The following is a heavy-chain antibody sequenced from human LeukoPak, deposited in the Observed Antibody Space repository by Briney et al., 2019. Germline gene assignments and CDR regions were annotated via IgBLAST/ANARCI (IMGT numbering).Heavy chain of an antibody. CDR3: ARHKEGPNWFDP. J-gene: IGHJ5*02. V-gene: IGHV3-66*04. CDR2: IYNDGTT. CDR1: GFTVSSNY. Sequence: PGGSLRLSCAAFGFTVSSNYMSWVRQAPGKGLEWVSIIYNDGTTHYVNSVKGRFTISRDNSKNTLYLQMNSLRVEDTAVYYCARHKEGPNWFDPWGQGTLVTVSS.